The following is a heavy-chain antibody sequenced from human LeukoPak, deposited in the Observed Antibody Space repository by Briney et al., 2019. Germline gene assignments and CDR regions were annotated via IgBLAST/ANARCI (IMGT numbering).Heavy chain of an antibody. CDR1: GFTFSNYV. V-gene: IGHV3-23*05. J-gene: IGHJ4*02. D-gene: IGHD5-24*01. CDR3: AQGRWLQLRDAYFDR. Sequence: PGGSLRLSCAASGFTFSNYVMGWVRQDPGKGLQWVSIINGSGSFTSYADSVKGRLTISRDNSKNTLYLQMNSLRAEDTAVYFCAQGRWLQLRDAYFDRWGQGILVTVSS. CDR2: INGSGSFT.